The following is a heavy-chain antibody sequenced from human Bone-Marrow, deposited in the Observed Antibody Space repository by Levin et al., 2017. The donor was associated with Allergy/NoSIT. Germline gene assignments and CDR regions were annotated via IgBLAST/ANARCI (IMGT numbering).Heavy chain of an antibody. J-gene: IGHJ4*02. CDR2: INAGGGTT. CDR3: AKKWIPTSQAGYFDC. CDR1: GFTFSSYA. Sequence: GGSLRLSCSASGFTFSSYAMSWVRQAPGKGLEWVSSINAGGGTTFYADSVKGRFTISRDNSKSTLYMQMNSLRAEDTAVYYCAKKWIPTSQAGYFDCWGQGALVTVSS. V-gene: IGHV3-23*01. D-gene: IGHD5-18*01.